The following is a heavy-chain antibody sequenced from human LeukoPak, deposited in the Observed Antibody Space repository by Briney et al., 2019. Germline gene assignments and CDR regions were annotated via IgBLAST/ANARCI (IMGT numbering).Heavy chain of an antibody. CDR2: IRGSGGST. Sequence: PGGSLRLSCAAPGFTFSSFAMSWVRQAPGKGLEWVSAIRGSGGSTYYADSVKGRFTISRDNSKNTLYLQMNSLRAEDTAVYYCAKTGGIAAAGYWGQGTLVTVSS. V-gene: IGHV3-23*01. CDR3: AKTGGIAAAGY. D-gene: IGHD6-13*01. CDR1: GFTFSSFA. J-gene: IGHJ4*02.